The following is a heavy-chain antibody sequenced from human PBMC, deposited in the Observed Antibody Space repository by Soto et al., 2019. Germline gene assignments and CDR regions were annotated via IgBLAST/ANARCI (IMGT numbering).Heavy chain of an antibody. CDR1: GVTFSSYA. D-gene: IGHD3-10*01. V-gene: IGHV1-69*13. CDR3: ARRSSMVRGVIRGYYYYYGMDV. J-gene: IGHJ6*02. Sequence: ASVKVSCKASGVTFSSYAISWVRQAPGQGLEWMGGIIPIFGTANYAQKFQGRVTITEDESTSTAYMELSSLRSEDTAVYYCARRSSMVRGVIRGYYYYYGMDVWVRGTTVTVSS. CDR2: IIPIFGTA.